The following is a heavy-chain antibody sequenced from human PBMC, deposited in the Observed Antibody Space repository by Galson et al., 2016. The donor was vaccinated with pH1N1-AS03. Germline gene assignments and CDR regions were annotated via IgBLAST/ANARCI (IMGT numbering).Heavy chain of an antibody. CDR1: GGSFRGTY. D-gene: IGHD3-10*01. J-gene: IGHJ4*02. CDR2: VIIGGSP. Sequence: ETLSLTCRDLGGSFRGTYWTWIRQTPGKGLEWIGEVIIGGSPTYSPSLKSRVSISLNTSRKQVSLRLISVTAADTAVYFCARRPTGIDYWGPGTLVTVAS. V-gene: IGHV4-34*12. CDR3: ARRPTGIDY.